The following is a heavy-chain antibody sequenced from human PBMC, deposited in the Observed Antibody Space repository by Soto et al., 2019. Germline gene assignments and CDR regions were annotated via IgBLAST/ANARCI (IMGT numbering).Heavy chain of an antibody. V-gene: IGHV3-48*01. D-gene: IGHD3-3*01. J-gene: IGHJ6*03. CDR1: GFTFNRFG. CDR2: ISSASSTT. Sequence: EEQLVESGGALVQPGGFLRLSCAASGFTFNRFGMNWVRQAPGKGLEWISYISSASSTTQYAESVKGRFTISRDNARDSLYLQMSSLRVEDTAVYYCARRPLWSGLSDYYYMDVWGKGTTVTASS. CDR3: ARRPLWSGLSDYYYMDV.